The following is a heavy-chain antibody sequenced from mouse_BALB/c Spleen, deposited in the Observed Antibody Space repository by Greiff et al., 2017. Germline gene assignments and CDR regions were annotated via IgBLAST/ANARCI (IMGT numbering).Heavy chain of an antibody. CDR2: IDPENGDT. J-gene: IGHJ2*01. CDR3: NALLGNYVGY. D-gene: IGHD1-1*02. Sequence: EVQLKQSGAELVRSGASVKLSCTASGFNIKDYYMHWVKQRPEQGLEWIGWIDPENGDTEYAPKFQGKATMTADTSSNTAYLQLSSLTSEDTAVYYCNALLGNYVGYWGQGTTLTVSS. V-gene: IGHV14-4*02. CDR1: GFNIKDYY.